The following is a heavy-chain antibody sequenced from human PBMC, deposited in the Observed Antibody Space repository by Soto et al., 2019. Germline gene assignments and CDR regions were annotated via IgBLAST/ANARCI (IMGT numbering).Heavy chain of an antibody. CDR1: GGSISSGGYY. V-gene: IGHV4-31*03. Sequence: QVQLQESGPGLVKPSQTLSLTCTVSGGSISSGGYYWSWMRQHPGKGLEWIGYIYYSESTYYNPFLKSRVTISVDTSNNQFSLKLSSVTAADTAVYYCARAGLRSSWIAEYFQHWGQGTLVTVSS. CDR3: ARAGLRSSWIAEYFQH. D-gene: IGHD6-13*01. CDR2: IYYSEST. J-gene: IGHJ1*01.